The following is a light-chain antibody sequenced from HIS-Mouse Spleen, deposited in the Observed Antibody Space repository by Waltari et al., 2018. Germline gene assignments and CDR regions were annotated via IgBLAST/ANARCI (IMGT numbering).Light chain of an antibody. J-gene: IGLJ2*01. Sequence: SYELTQPPSVSVSPGQTARITCSGDALPKKYAYWYQQKSGQAPVLVIYADSKRPSGIPEGCSGSSSGTMATLTISGAQVEDEADYYCYSTDSSGNHRVFGGGTKLTVL. CDR1: ALPKKY. CDR2: ADS. CDR3: YSTDSSGNHRV. V-gene: IGLV3-10*01.